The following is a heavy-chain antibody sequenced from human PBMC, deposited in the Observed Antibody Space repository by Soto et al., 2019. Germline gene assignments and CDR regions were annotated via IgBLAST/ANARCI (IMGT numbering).Heavy chain of an antibody. V-gene: IGHV3-7*01. Sequence: EVQVVESGGGLVQPGGSLRLSCAASGFTFTSYWMTWVRQAPGRGLEWVANINKDGSEQSYVDSVKGRFTISRDNAKSSRSRQMNSLRDDDSGVYYCVREIASRLWGKGTTVIVSS. D-gene: IGHD2-21*01. CDR1: GFTFTSYW. J-gene: IGHJ6*04. CDR3: VREIASRL. CDR2: INKDGSEQ.